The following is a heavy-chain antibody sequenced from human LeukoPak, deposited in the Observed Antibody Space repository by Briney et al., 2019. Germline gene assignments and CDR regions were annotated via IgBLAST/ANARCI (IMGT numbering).Heavy chain of an antibody. J-gene: IGHJ5*02. CDR2: IHYTGST. D-gene: IGHD3-10*01. CDR1: GGSISSGSYY. CDR3: ARGGYYGSGNDFRFDP. Sequence: PSETLSLTCTVSGGSISSGSYYWSWIRQSPGKGLECIGYIHYTGSTNYNPSLKSRVTISVETSKNQFSLKLKSVTAADTAVYYCARGGYYGSGNDFRFDPWGQGTLVTVSS. V-gene: IGHV4-61*01.